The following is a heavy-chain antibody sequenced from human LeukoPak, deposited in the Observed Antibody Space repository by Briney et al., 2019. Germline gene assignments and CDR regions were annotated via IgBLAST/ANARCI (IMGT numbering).Heavy chain of an antibody. CDR2: ISSSDSTI. V-gene: IGHV3-11*01. Sequence: GGSLRLSCAASGFTFSDYYMSWIRQAPGKGLEWAAYISSSDSTIYYADSVKGRFTISRDNAKRSLYLQMNSLRVEDTAVYYCARELAMIVVVGTFDYWGQGTRVTVSS. D-gene: IGHD3-22*01. CDR1: GFTFSDYY. CDR3: ARELAMIVVVGTFDY. J-gene: IGHJ4*02.